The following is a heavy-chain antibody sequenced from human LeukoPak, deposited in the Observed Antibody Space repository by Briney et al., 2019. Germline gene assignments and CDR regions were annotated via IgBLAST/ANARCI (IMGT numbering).Heavy chain of an antibody. CDR3: ARAALGDYVWGSYRPRNWFDP. D-gene: IGHD3-16*02. J-gene: IGHJ5*02. V-gene: IGHV4-34*01. CDR1: GGSFSGYY. Sequence: KPSETLSLTCAVYGGSFSGYYWSWIRQPPGKGLEWIGEINHSGSTNYNPSLKSRVTISVDTSKNQFSLKLSSVTAADTAVYYCARAALGDYVWGSYRPRNWFDPWGQGTLVTVSS. CDR2: INHSGST.